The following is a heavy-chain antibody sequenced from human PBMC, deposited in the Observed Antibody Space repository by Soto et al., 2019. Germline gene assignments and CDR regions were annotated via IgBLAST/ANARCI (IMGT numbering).Heavy chain of an antibody. Sequence: HPGGSLRLSCAASGFTSSYYNMHWVRQAPGKGLEWISFIRSNSGNTYYADSVKGRFTISRDNAKNSLYLQMNSLRDEDTAVYYCARSVFFFNASASSDIDTWGQRDAVTVSS. J-gene: IGHJ6*02. CDR2: IRSNSGNT. CDR3: ARSVFFFNASASSDIDT. CDR1: GFTSSYYN. V-gene: IGHV3-48*02. D-gene: IGHD3-10*01.